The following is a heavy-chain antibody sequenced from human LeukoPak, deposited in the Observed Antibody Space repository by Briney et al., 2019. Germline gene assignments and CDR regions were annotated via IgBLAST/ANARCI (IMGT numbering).Heavy chain of an antibody. V-gene: IGHV3-73*01. CDR1: GFSFSGST. Sequence: PGGSLRLSCATSGFSFSGSTMHWVRQAPGKGLEWLGHIRSKRDNYATVYAASVEGRFTISRDDSKSTAYLQMNSLRAEDTAVYYCARVLDVYWDDYYGSGPYRDWGQGTLVTVSS. J-gene: IGHJ4*02. D-gene: IGHD3-10*01. CDR2: IRSKRDNYAT. CDR3: ARVLDVYWDDYYGSGPYRD.